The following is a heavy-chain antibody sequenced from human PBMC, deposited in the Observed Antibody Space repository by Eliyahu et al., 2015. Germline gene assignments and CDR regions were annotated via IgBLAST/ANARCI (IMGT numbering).Heavy chain of an antibody. CDR3: ANCLGVGLSKTWFDP. D-gene: IGHD3/OR15-3a*01. J-gene: IGHJ5*02. Sequence: EVQLLESGGGLIQPEGSLRLSCAASGFTFRAFAMSWVRQAPGKGLEWVSAISSSGDNTYYADSVKGRFTISRDNSKNTLYLQMNSLRAEDTAVYYCANCLGVGLSKTWFDPWGQGAPVTVSS. V-gene: IGHV3-23*01. CDR2: ISSSGDNT. CDR1: GFTFRAFA.